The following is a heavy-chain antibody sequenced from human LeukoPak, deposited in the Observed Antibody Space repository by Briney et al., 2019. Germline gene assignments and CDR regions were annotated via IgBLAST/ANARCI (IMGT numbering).Heavy chain of an antibody. J-gene: IGHJ3*02. CDR1: GFTFSSYG. CDR2: IWYDGSSK. V-gene: IGHV3-33*06. CDR3: AKDRPDAFDI. Sequence: GGSLRLSYAASGFTFSSYGMHWVRQAPGKGLEWVAVIWYDGSSKYYADSVKGRFTISRDNSKNTLYLQMNSLRAEDTAVYYCAKDRPDAFDIWGQGTMVTVSS.